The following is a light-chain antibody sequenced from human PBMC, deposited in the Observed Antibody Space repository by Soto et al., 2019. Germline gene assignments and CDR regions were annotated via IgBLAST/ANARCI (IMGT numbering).Light chain of an antibody. CDR2: GAS. CDR3: QQYNNWPRA. Sequence: EIVMTQSPATLSVSPGERATLSCRASQSVSSNLAWYQQKPGQAPRLLIYGASTRATGIPARFSGSGSGTEFPLTISSLQYEDFAVYYCQQYNNWPRAFGQGTKVEIK. V-gene: IGKV3-15*01. CDR1: QSVSSN. J-gene: IGKJ1*01.